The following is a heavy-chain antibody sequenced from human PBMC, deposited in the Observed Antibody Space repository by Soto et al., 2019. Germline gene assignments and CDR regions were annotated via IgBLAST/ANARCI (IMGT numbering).Heavy chain of an antibody. CDR3: ARTRPLDDSSGYYYYYYGMDV. J-gene: IGHJ6*02. V-gene: IGHV1-69*06. Sequence: QVQLVQSGAEVKKPGSSVKVSCKASGGTFSSYAISWVRQAPGQGLEWMGGIIPIFGTANYAQKFQGRVTITAEKTTNTAYMERSSLRSEDTAVYYCARTRPLDDSSGYYYYYYGMDVWGQGSTVTVSS. CDR2: IIPIFGTA. D-gene: IGHD3-22*01. CDR1: GGTFSSYA.